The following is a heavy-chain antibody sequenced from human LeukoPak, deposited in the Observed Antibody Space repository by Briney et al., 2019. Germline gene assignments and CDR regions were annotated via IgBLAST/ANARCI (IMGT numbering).Heavy chain of an antibody. V-gene: IGHV1-69*04. J-gene: IGHJ3*02. CDR2: IISIFGIA. CDR1: GGTFSSYA. CDR3: ARYIFVGYYDSKGAFDI. D-gene: IGHD3-22*01. Sequence: SVKVSCKASGGTFSSYAISWVRQAPGQGLEWMGRIISIFGIANYAQKFQGRVTITADKSTSTAYMELSSLRSEDTAVYYCARYIFVGYYDSKGAFDIWGQGTMITVSS.